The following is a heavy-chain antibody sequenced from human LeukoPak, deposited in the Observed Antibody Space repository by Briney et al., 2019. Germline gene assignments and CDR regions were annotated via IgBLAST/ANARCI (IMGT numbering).Heavy chain of an antibody. CDR3: ARDARDCSSTSCYINWFDP. V-gene: IGHV4-59*01. Sequence: PSETLSLTCTVSGGSISSYYWSWIRQPPGKGLEWIGYIYYSWSTNYNPFLKSRVTISVDTSKNQFSLKLSSVTAADTAVYYCARDARDCSSTSCYINWFDPWGQGTLVTVSS. J-gene: IGHJ5*02. D-gene: IGHD2-2*02. CDR1: GGSISSYY. CDR2: IYYSWST.